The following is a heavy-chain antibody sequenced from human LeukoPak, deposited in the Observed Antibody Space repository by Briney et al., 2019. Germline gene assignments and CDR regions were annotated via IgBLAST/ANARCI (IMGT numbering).Heavy chain of an antibody. J-gene: IGHJ4*02. Sequence: GGSLRLSCTASGFTFGDYAMSWVRQAPGKGLEWVGFTRSTAYGGTTEYAASVKGRFTISRDDSKSIAYLQMNSLKTEDTAVYYCTRAAGDSSPFDYWGQGTLVTVSS. D-gene: IGHD7-27*01. CDR3: TRAAGDSSPFDY. CDR1: GFTFGDYA. V-gene: IGHV3-49*04. CDR2: TRSTAYGGTT.